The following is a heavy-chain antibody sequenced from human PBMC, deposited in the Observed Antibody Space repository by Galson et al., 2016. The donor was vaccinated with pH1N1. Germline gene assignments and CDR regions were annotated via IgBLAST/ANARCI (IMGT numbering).Heavy chain of an antibody. V-gene: IGHV3-21*01. Sequence: SLRLSCAASGFTLSGYTMNWVRQAPGKGLEWVSSISSNGIYIYHADSAKGRFTISRDNAKDSMYLQMNSLRVEDTAIYYCARYSGSYRTHDAFDIWGQGTMVSVSS. CDR2: ISSNGIYI. J-gene: IGHJ3*02. CDR1: GFTLSGYT. D-gene: IGHD1-26*01. CDR3: ARYSGSYRTHDAFDI.